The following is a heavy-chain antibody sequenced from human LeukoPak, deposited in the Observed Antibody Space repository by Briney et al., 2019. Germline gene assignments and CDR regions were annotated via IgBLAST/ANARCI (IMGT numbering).Heavy chain of an antibody. J-gene: IGHJ6*02. V-gene: IGHV1-8*01. CDR2: MNPNSGNT. Sequence: ASVKVSCKASGYTFTSYDINWVRQATGQGLEWMGWMNPNSGNTGYAQKFQGRVTMTRNTSISTAYMELSSLRPEDTAVYYCARDSGSKGYYGMDVWGQGTTVTVSS. CDR1: GYTFTSYD. CDR3: ARDSGSKGYYGMDV. D-gene: IGHD3-22*01.